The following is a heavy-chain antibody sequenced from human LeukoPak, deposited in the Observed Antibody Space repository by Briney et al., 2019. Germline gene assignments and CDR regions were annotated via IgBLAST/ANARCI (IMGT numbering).Heavy chain of an antibody. CDR2: ISSGRTTI. V-gene: IGHV3-48*01. CDR3: ARDFPSSDALDI. J-gene: IGHJ3*02. D-gene: IGHD2-2*01. CDR1: GFTFSSYS. Sequence: GGSLRLSCTASGFTFSSYSMNWVRQAPGKGLEWVSYISSGRTTIYYLDSVEGRFFISRDFAKNTVFLQMNSLRVEDTALYYCARDFPSSDALDIWGQGTMVTVAS.